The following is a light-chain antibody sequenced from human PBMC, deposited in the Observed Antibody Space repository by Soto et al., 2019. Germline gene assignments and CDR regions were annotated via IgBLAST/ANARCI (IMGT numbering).Light chain of an antibody. CDR1: QSININ. J-gene: IGKJ4*01. CDR2: DAS. CDR3: QQRSNWPPLT. V-gene: IGKV3-11*01. Sequence: EILLTQSPVTLSLSPGQRATLSCRASQSININLAWYQQKPGQAPRLLIYDASNRATGIPARFSGSGSGTDFTLTISSLEPEDFAVYYCQQRSNWPPLTFGGGTKVDIK.